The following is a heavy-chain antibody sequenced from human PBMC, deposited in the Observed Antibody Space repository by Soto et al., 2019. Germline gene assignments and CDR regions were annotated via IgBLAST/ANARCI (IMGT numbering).Heavy chain of an antibody. CDR1: GFTFSSYA. V-gene: IGHV3-23*01. CDR3: AKRSSSSTFDY. Sequence: EVPLLESGGGLVQPGESLRLSCAASGFTFSSYAMSWVRQAPGKGMEWVSVISGSDDSTYYADSVKGRFTISRDNSKNTLYLKMNSLRAEDTAVYYCAKRSSSSTFDYWGHGTLVTVSS. D-gene: IGHD6-6*01. J-gene: IGHJ4*01. CDR2: ISGSDDST.